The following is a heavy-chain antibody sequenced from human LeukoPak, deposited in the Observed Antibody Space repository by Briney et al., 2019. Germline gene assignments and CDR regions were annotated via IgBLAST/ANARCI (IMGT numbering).Heavy chain of an antibody. CDR3: ARGRVTRRRRSGGSCDHYYMDV. CDR1: GGSFSGYY. V-gene: IGHV4-34*01. CDR2: INHSGST. Sequence: SETLSLTCAAYGGSFSGYYWSWIRQPPGKGLEWIGEINHSGSTNYNPSLKSRVTISVDTSKNQFSLKLSSVTAADTAVYYCARGRVTRRRRSGGSCDHYYMDVWGKGTTVTVSS. J-gene: IGHJ6*03. D-gene: IGHD2-15*01.